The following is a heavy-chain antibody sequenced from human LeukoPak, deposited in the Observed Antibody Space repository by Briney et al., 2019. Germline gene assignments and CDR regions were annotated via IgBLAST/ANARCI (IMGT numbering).Heavy chain of an antibody. V-gene: IGHV3-7*01. D-gene: IGHD6-13*01. CDR1: GFTFNFFL. CDR2: IYQDGTEK. J-gene: IGHJ4*02. Sequence: GGSLRLSCAASGFTFNFFLMSWVRQAPGKGLEWVANIYQDGTEKYYMDSVRGRFTISRDNAKNLLYLQMNSLRDEDTAVYYCASERPSSSWYDYWGQGTLVTVSS. CDR3: ASERPSSSWYDY.